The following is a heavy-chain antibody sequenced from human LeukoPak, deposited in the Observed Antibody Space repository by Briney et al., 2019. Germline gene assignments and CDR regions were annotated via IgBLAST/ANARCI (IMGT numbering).Heavy chain of an antibody. D-gene: IGHD6-19*01. CDR3: AKDRVRYSSVWYEKGFDY. J-gene: IGHJ4*02. CDR2: IWYDGSNK. V-gene: IGHV3-33*06. CDR1: GFTFSSYG. Sequence: GGSLRLSCAASGFTFSSYGMHWVRQAPGKGLEWVAVIWYDGSNKYCADSVKGRFTISRDNSKNTLYLQMNSLRAEDTAVYYCAKDRVRYSSVWYEKGFDYWGQGTLVTVSS.